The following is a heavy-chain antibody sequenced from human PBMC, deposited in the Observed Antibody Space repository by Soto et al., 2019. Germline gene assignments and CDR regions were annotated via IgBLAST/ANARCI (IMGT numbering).Heavy chain of an antibody. J-gene: IGHJ6*02. CDR3: ASSGWSEDFYYYYGMDV. CDR2: IYHSGNT. D-gene: IGHD6-19*01. V-gene: IGHV4-4*02. Sequence: PSETLSLTCTVSGDSVTRSNWWSWVRQSPGKGLEWIGEIYHSGNTKYNPSLKSRVTISVDKSKNQFSLHLTSVTAADTAVYYCASSGWSEDFYYYYGMDVWCQGTTVTVSS. CDR1: GDSVTRSNW.